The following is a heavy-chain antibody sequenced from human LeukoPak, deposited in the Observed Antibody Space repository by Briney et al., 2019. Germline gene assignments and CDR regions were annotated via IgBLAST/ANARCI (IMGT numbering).Heavy chain of an antibody. J-gene: IGHJ4*02. Sequence: GGSLRLSCAASGFTFSTFSMDWVRQAPGRGLQWLSYISSTGNTIYYADSLKGRFTISRDNAKNSLYLQIDSLSVEDTAVYYCARMGIAAAGVDYWGQGTLVTVSS. CDR2: ISSTGNTI. V-gene: IGHV3-48*01. CDR3: ARMGIAAAGVDY. D-gene: IGHD6-13*01. CDR1: GFTFSTFS.